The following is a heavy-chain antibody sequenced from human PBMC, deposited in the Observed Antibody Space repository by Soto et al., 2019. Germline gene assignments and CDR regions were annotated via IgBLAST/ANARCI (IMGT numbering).Heavy chain of an antibody. Sequence: PGXSLRLTCEASGFTFSSYAISWVLQAPGKGLEWVSAISGSGGSTDYADSVKGRFTISRDNSKNTLYLQMNSLRAQDTAVYYCAKENGYSSTWFEFDYWGQGTLVTVSS. D-gene: IGHD6-13*01. V-gene: IGHV3-23*01. CDR2: ISGSGGST. J-gene: IGHJ4*02. CDR3: AKENGYSSTWFEFDY. CDR1: GFTFSSYA.